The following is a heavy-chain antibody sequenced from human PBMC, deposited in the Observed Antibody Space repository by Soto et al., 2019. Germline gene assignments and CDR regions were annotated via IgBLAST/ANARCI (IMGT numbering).Heavy chain of an antibody. Sequence: SQTLSLTCAISGDSVSSNSATWNWIRQSPSRGLEWLGRTHYRSKWSNEFALSVQSRMTINSDTSKNQFSLQLNSVTPEDTAVYFCARGVAGSFDYWRQRTLVTVSS. V-gene: IGHV6-1*01. CDR1: GDSVSSNSAT. CDR2: THYRSKWSN. CDR3: ARGVAGSFDY. D-gene: IGHD6-19*01. J-gene: IGHJ4*02.